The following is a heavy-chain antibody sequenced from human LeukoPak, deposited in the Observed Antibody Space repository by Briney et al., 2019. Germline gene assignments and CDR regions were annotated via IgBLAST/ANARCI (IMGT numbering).Heavy chain of an antibody. J-gene: IGHJ4*02. V-gene: IGHV3-74*01. D-gene: IGHD3-9*01. CDR2: INSDGSST. CDR3: ARAGRGLRYFDWLTYDY. Sequence: GGSLRLSCAASGFSISTYGMHWVRQAPGKGLVWVSHINSDGSSTTYADSVKGRFTISRDNAKNTLYLQMNSLRAEDTAVYYCARAGRGLRYFDWLTYDYWGQGTLVTVSS. CDR1: GFSISTYG.